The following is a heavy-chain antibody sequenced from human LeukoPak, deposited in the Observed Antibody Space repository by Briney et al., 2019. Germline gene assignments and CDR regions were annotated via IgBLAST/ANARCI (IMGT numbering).Heavy chain of an antibody. CDR3: AKEQQLAYYYYGMDV. V-gene: IGHV3-23*01. D-gene: IGHD6-13*01. J-gene: IGHJ6*02. CDR1: GFTFGEFA. Sequence: GGSLRLSCAASGFTFGEFAMHCVRQAPGNPLQWVSAISGSGGSTYYADSVKGRFTISRDNSKNTLYLQMNSLRAEDTAVYYCAKEQQLAYYYYGMDVWGQGTTVTVSS. CDR2: ISGSGGST.